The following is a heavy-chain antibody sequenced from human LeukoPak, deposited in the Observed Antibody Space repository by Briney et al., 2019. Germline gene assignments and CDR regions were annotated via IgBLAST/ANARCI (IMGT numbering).Heavy chain of an antibody. CDR3: ARVARAAGVDS. D-gene: IGHD6-13*01. V-gene: IGHV4-59*01. J-gene: IGHJ4*02. CDR1: GGSIANYY. CDR2: IYYNGNA. Sequence: SETLSLTCTVSGGSIANYYWSWIRQPPGKGLEWIAYIYYNGNADYNPSLKSRVTIPVDTSKNQFSLKLSSVTAADTAMYYCARVARAAGVDSWGQGTPVTVSS.